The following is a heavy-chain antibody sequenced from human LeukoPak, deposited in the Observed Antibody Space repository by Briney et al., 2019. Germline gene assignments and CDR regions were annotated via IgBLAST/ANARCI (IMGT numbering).Heavy chain of an antibody. CDR1: GFTFSSYW. D-gene: IGHD3-22*01. J-gene: IGHJ4*02. Sequence: GGSLRLSCAASGFTFSSYWMHWVRQAPGKGLVWVSRINSDGSSTSCADSVKGRFTISRDNAKNTLYLQMNSLRAEDTAVYYCARGLRYYYDSSGYSPDYWGQGTLVTVSS. CDR2: INSDGSST. CDR3: ARGLRYYYDSSGYSPDY. V-gene: IGHV3-74*01.